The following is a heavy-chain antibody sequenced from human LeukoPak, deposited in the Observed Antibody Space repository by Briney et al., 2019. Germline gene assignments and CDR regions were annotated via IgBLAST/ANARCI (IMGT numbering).Heavy chain of an antibody. V-gene: IGHV1-2*02. CDR1: GYTFNDYY. Sequence: ASLKVSCKASGYTFNDYYIHWVRQAPGLGLEWMGWVNPKTGRTKYAQKLQARVTMTSDTSIVTAYMELSSLTSDDTATYYCARGILQQQLVANWGQGTLVTVSS. CDR3: ARGILQQQLVAN. CDR2: VNPKTGRT. D-gene: IGHD6-13*01. J-gene: IGHJ4*02.